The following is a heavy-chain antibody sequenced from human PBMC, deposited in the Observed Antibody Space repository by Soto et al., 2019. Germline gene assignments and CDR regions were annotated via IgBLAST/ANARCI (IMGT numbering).Heavy chain of an antibody. V-gene: IGHV3-23*01. CDR2: ISASGGST. Sequence: GGSLRLSCAASGITLSSYAMSWVRQAPGKRPEWVSGISASGGSTSYADSVKGRFTISRDNSKNTLYLQMNSLRADDTAVYHCAKGQNSGTYRFYFDYWGQGALVTVSS. CDR1: GITLSSYA. D-gene: IGHD1-26*01. CDR3: AKGQNSGTYRFYFDY. J-gene: IGHJ4*02.